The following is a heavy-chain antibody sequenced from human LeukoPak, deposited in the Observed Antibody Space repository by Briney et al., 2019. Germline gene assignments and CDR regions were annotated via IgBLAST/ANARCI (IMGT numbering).Heavy chain of an antibody. CDR1: GFTFSSYG. J-gene: IGHJ6*03. V-gene: IGHV3-30*02. D-gene: IGHD1-26*01. CDR2: IRSDGSNK. CDR3: AIDGAWGAGYMDV. Sequence: GGSLRLSCAASGFTFSSYGIYWIRQVPGKGLEWVAFIRSDGSNKDYADSVKGRFTLSRDNSKNTLYLQMSSLRAEDTAVYYCAIDGAWGAGYMDVWGKGTTVTVSS.